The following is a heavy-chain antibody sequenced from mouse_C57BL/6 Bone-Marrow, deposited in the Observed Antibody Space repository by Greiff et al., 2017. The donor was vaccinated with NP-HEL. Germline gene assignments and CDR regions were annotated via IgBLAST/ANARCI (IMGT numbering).Heavy chain of an antibody. J-gene: IGHJ3*01. V-gene: IGHV1-55*01. CDR3: ARGNYYYYGTIFAY. D-gene: IGHD1-1*01. CDR2: IYPGSGST. Sequence: QVQLQQPGAELVKPGASVKMSCKASGYTFTSYWITWVKQRPGQGLEWIGDIYPGSGSTNYNEKFKSKATLTVDTSSSTAYMQLSSLTSEDSAVYYSARGNYYYYGTIFAYWGQGTLVTVSA. CDR1: GYTFTSYW.